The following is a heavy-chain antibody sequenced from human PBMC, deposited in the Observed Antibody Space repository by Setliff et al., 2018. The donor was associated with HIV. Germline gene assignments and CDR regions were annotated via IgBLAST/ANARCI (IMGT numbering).Heavy chain of an antibody. Sequence: LSLSCAASGLTFSNYAMTWVRQAPGKGLEWVSSITASGSTTYYADSVKGRFTISRDNSMNTLNLQMNSLRAEDTAVYYCAGGTDSSGYYYIYWGQGTLVTVSS. V-gene: IGHV3-23*01. J-gene: IGHJ4*02. D-gene: IGHD3-22*01. CDR1: GLTFSNYA. CDR3: AGGTDSSGYYYIY. CDR2: ITASGSTT.